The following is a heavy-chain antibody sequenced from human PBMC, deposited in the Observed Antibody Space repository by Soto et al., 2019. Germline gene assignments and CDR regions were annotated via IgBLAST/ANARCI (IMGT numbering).Heavy chain of an antibody. Sequence: GGSLRLSCAASGFTFSSYAMSWVRQAPGKGLEWVSAISGSGGSTYYADSVKGRFTISRDNSKNTLYLQMNSLRAEDTAVYYCAKVREEQLVPLYDYWGQGTLVTVSS. J-gene: IGHJ4*02. CDR2: ISGSGGST. CDR3: AKVREEQLVPLYDY. D-gene: IGHD6-13*01. CDR1: GFTFSSYA. V-gene: IGHV3-23*01.